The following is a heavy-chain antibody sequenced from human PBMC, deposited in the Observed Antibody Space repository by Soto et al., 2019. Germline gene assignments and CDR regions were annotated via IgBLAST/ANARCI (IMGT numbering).Heavy chain of an antibody. CDR3: ARGYDYYYYYYMDV. D-gene: IGHD3-10*01. J-gene: IGHJ6*03. CDR1: GYTFTIYD. Sequence: GASVKVSCKASGYTFTIYDINWVRQATGQGLEWMGWMNPNSGNTGYAQKFQGRVTMTRNTSISTAYMELSSLRSEDTAVYYCARGYDYYYYYYMDVWGKGTTVTVSS. CDR2: MNPNSGNT. V-gene: IGHV1-8*01.